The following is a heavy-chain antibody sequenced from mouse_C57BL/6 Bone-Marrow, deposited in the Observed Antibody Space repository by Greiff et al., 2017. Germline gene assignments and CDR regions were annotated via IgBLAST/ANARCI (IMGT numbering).Heavy chain of an antibody. Sequence: QVTLKESGPGILQPSQTLSLTCSFSGFSLRTFGMGVGWIRQPSGKGLEWLAHIWWDDDKYYNPALKSRLTISTDTSQNQVFLKIANVDTADTATYYCAPHDGYYGMDDWGQGTSVTVSS. CDR1: GFSLRTFGMG. D-gene: IGHD2-3*01. V-gene: IGHV8-8*01. J-gene: IGHJ4*01. CDR3: APHDGYYGMDD. CDR2: IWWDDDK.